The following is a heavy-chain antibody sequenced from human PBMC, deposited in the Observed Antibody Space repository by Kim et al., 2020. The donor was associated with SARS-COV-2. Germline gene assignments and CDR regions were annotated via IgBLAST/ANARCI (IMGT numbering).Heavy chain of an antibody. Sequence: SETLSLTCAVYGGSFSGYYWSWIRQPPGKGLEWIGEINHSGSTNYNPSLKSRVTISVDTSKNQFSLKLSSVTAADTAVYYCARDRDRSGWVPFDYWGQGTLVTVSS. CDR1: GGSFSGYY. CDR2: INHSGST. D-gene: IGHD3-10*01. V-gene: IGHV4-34*01. CDR3: ARDRDRSGWVPFDY. J-gene: IGHJ4*01.